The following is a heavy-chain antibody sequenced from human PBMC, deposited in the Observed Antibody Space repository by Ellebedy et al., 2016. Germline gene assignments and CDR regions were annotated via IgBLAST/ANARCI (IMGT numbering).Heavy chain of an antibody. CDR3: ARLPGLTPYENVDY. J-gene: IGHJ4*02. Sequence: GESLKISCAASGFTFSDNYMIWIRQAPGKGLEWIAYMSVTGATKYYADSVKGRFTISRDNAKNSLFLQMNSLRAEDTAVYYCARLPGLTPYENVDYWGQGTLVTVSS. D-gene: IGHD3-22*01. CDR1: GFTFSDNY. V-gene: IGHV3-11*01. CDR2: MSVTGATK.